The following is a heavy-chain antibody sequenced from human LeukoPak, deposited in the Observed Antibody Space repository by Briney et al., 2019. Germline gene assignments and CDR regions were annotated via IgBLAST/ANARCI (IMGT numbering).Heavy chain of an antibody. CDR1: GGTFSSYA. Sequence: GASVKVSCKASGGTFSSYAISWVRQAPGQGLEWMGWISAYNGNTNYAQKLQGRVTMTTDTSTSTAYMELRSLRSDDTAVYYCARDDIDSSGYYPLGDYWGQGTLVTVSS. V-gene: IGHV1-18*01. D-gene: IGHD3-22*01. CDR3: ARDDIDSSGYYPLGDY. J-gene: IGHJ4*02. CDR2: ISAYNGNT.